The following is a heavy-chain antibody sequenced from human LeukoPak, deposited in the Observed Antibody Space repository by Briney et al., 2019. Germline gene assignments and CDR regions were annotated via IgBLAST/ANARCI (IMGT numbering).Heavy chain of an antibody. CDR3: ARVSEQWLVPRRYYFDY. Sequence: GGSLRLSCAASGFTFSSYGMHWVRQAPGKGLEWVAFIRYDGSNKYYADSVKGRFTISRDNAKNSLYLQMNSLRAEDTAVYYCARVSEQWLVPRRYYFDYWGQGTLVTVSS. CDR2: IRYDGSNK. V-gene: IGHV3-30*02. D-gene: IGHD6-19*01. CDR1: GFTFSSYG. J-gene: IGHJ4*02.